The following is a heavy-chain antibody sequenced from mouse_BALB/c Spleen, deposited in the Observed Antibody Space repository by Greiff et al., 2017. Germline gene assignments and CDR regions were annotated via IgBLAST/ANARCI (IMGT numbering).Heavy chain of an antibody. V-gene: IGHV6-6*02. CDR2: IRLKSDNYAT. CDR1: GFTFSSYW. J-gene: IGHJ2*01. CDR3: TTFYYGNY. D-gene: IGHD2-1*01. Sequence: EVKVEESGGGLVQPGGSMKLSCVASGFTFSSYWMSWVRQSPEKGLEWVAEIRLKSDNYATHYAESVKGKFTISRDDSKSRLYLQMNSLRAEDTGIYYCTTFYYGNYWGQGTTLTVSS.